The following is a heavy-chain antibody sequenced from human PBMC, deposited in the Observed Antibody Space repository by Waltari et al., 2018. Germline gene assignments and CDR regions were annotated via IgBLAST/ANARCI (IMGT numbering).Heavy chain of an antibody. CDR2: IHTTGIT. Sequence: QVQLQESGPGLVKPSQTLSLTCTVSGDSMSSGSYYWGWIRQPAGKGLEWVGRIHTTGITNYNRSLESRVAISKDTSKNQFSLRLSSVTAADTAVYYCVRNYYDRTGYYNDYWDQGTLVTVSS. D-gene: IGHD3-22*01. V-gene: IGHV4-61*02. J-gene: IGHJ4*02. CDR1: GDSMSSGSYY. CDR3: VRNYYDRTGYYNDY.